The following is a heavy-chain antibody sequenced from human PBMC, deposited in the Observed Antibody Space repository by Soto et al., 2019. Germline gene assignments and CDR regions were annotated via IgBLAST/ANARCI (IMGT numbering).Heavy chain of an antibody. CDR2: ISWNSGSI. CDR1: GFTFDDYA. CDR3: AKDREFRYCSSTSCPFEGSYYYYYMDV. V-gene: IGHV3-9*01. Sequence: PRLSCAASGFTFDDYAMHWVRQAPGKGLEWVSGISWNSGSIGYADSVKGRFTISRDNAKNSLYLQMNSLRAEDTALYYCAKDREFRYCSSTSCPFEGSYYYYYMDVWGKRTTVTVS. J-gene: IGHJ6*03. D-gene: IGHD2-2*01.